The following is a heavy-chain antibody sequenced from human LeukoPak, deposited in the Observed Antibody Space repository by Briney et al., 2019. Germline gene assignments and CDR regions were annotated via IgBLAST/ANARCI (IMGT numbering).Heavy chain of an antibody. Sequence: PGGSLRLSCAASGFTFSSYSLNWVRQAPGKGLEWVSYISTSSSTIYYADSVKGRFTISRDNAKNSLYLQMNSLRAEDTAVYYCARDMKGISDAFDIWGQGTMDTVSS. D-gene: IGHD3-16*01. V-gene: IGHV3-48*01. CDR2: ISTSSSTI. CDR3: ARDMKGISDAFDI. J-gene: IGHJ3*02. CDR1: GFTFSSYS.